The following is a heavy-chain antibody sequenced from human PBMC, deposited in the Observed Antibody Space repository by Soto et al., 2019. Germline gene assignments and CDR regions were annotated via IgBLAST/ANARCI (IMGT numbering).Heavy chain of an antibody. J-gene: IGHJ4*02. CDR2: ISAYNGNT. CDR3: ARVQDSTIFGVDFDY. CDR1: GHTFTSYG. Sequence: QVQLVQSGAEVKKPGASVKVSCKASGHTFTSYGISWVRQAPGQGLEWMGWISAYNGNTNYAQKLQGRVTMTTDTSTSTAYMELRSLRSDDTAVYYCARVQDSTIFGVDFDYWGQGTLVTVSS. D-gene: IGHD3-3*01. V-gene: IGHV1-18*01.